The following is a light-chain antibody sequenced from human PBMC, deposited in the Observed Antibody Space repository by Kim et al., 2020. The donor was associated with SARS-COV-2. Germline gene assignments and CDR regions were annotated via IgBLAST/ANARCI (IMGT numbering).Light chain of an antibody. V-gene: IGLV3-9*01. CDR3: QVWDSSTVV. Sequence: SVALGQTARVNCGGNNIENKNVHWYQQKPGQAPVLVIYRNNKRPSGIPERFSGSNSGNTATLTISRAEGGDEADYYCQVWDSSTVVFGGGTQLTVL. J-gene: IGLJ2*01. CDR1: NIENKN. CDR2: RNN.